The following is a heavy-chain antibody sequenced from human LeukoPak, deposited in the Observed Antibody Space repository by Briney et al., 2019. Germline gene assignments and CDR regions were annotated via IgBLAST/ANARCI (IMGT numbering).Heavy chain of an antibody. CDR1: GFTFSSYS. J-gene: IGHJ4*02. D-gene: IGHD6-13*01. V-gene: IGHV3-30*02. CDR3: AKDRSQRYSSTLGY. Sequence: GGSLRLSCAASGFTFSSYSMHWVRQAPGKGLEWVAFIRYDGSNKYYADSVKGRFTISRDNSKNTLYLQMNSLRAEDTAVYYCAKDRSQRYSSTLGYWGQGTLVTVSS. CDR2: IRYDGSNK.